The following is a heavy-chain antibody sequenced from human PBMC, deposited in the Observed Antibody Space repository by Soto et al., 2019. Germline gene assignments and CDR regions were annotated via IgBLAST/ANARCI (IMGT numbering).Heavy chain of an antibody. CDR2: IKSKTDGGTT. J-gene: IGHJ4*02. CDR3: TTGYYDSSGYYYSFDY. Sequence: GGSLRLSCAASGFTFSSYWMNWVRQAPGKGLEWVGRIKSKTDGGTTDYAAPVKGRFTISRDDSKNTLYLQMNSLKTEDTAVYYCTTGYYDSSGYYYSFDYWGQGTLVTVSS. V-gene: IGHV3-15*07. D-gene: IGHD3-22*01. CDR1: GFTFSSYW.